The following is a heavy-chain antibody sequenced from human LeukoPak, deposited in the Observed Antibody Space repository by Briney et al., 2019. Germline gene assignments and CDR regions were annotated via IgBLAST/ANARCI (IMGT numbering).Heavy chain of an antibody. CDR3: ARGLRYFDWLLSY. Sequence: ASVKVSCKASGYTFTSYDINWVRQATGQGLEWMGWMNPNSGNTGYAQKFQGRVTMTRNTSISTAYMELSSLRSEDTAVYYCARGLRYFDWLLSYWGQRTLVTVSS. CDR1: GYTFTSYD. J-gene: IGHJ4*02. V-gene: IGHV1-8*01. D-gene: IGHD3-9*01. CDR2: MNPNSGNT.